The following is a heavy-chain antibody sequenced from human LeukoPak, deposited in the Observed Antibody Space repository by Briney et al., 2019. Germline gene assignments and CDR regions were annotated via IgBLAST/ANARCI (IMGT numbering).Heavy chain of an antibody. Sequence: LPGRSLRLSCAASGFTFSSYGMHWVRQAPGKGLEWVAVIRSDGSDKYYADSVKGRFTISRDNSRNTLYLQMNSLRPEDTAVYYCGGLAVFDYWGQGTLVTVSS. CDR3: GGLAVFDY. CDR2: IRSDGSDK. CDR1: GFTFSSYG. D-gene: IGHD4-23*01. V-gene: IGHV3-33*08. J-gene: IGHJ4*02.